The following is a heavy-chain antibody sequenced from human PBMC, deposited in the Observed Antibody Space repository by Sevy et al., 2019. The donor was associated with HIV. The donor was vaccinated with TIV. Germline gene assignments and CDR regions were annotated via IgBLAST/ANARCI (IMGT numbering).Heavy chain of an antibody. D-gene: IGHD2-2*01. Sequence: GESLKISCVAAGLSFSRHGMHWARQAPGKGLEWAAVISNDGSDKEYAESVKGRFTVSRDNSKDTVYLQMNSLRRDDTAVYYCANSRGRYEGSSWLYYYYIMDVWGQGTTVTVSS. V-gene: IGHV3-30*18. CDR3: ANSRGRYEGSSWLYYYYIMDV. CDR2: ISNDGSDK. CDR1: GLSFSRHG. J-gene: IGHJ6*02.